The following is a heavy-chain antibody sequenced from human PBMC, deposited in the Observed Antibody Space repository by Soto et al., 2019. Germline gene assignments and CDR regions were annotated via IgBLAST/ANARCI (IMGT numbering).Heavy chain of an antibody. D-gene: IGHD3-3*01. J-gene: IGHJ4*02. CDR1: GGSISSGDYY. CDR3: SRGGQYVFWSGYYFDY. Sequence: SETLSLTCTVSGGSISSGDYYWSWIRQPPGKGLEWIGYIYYSGSTYYNPSLKSRVTISVDTSKNQFSLKLSSVTAADTAVFYCSRGGQYVFWSGYYFDYWGKGTLVTVSS. V-gene: IGHV4-30-4*01. CDR2: IYYSGST.